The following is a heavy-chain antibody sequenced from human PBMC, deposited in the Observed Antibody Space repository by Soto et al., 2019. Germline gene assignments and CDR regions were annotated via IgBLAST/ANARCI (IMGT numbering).Heavy chain of an antibody. D-gene: IGHD4-17*01. CDR1: GFTFSCFG. Sequence: QVHLVESGGGVVQPGRSLRLSCAASGFTFSCFGMHWVRQAPGKGREWVAVISYDDNSKYYAESVTGRFTISRDNSKTKVYLAMNLLRAADTDLYVCSKEGVGTTGGTRNGIGDFCGQGTLVTVSS. CDR3: SKEGVGTTGGTRNGIGDF. V-gene: IGHV3-30*18. CDR2: ISYDDNSK. J-gene: IGHJ4*02.